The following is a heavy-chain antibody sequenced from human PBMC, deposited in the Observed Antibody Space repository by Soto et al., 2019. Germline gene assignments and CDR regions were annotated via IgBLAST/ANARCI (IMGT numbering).Heavy chain of an antibody. V-gene: IGHV1-18*01. CDR1: GYTFTTFG. J-gene: IGHJ4*02. CDR3: ARKGCCGDCYLFDS. Sequence: DSVKVSCKASGYTFTTFGVSWVRQAPGQGLEWMGWINTQNGETKYAQKVQGRVTMTTDTSTSTAYMELRSLKSDDTAVYYCARKGCCGDCYLFDSWGQGTLDIVSS. D-gene: IGHD2-21*01. CDR2: INTQNGET.